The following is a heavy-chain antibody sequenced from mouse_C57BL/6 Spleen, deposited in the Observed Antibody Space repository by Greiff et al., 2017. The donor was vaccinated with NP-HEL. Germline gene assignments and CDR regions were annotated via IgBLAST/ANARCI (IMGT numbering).Heavy chain of an antibody. CDR1: GYTFTSYW. CDR2: IDPSDSET. CDR3: ARTYGSSYYYAMDY. V-gene: IGHV1-52*01. Sequence: QVQLQQPGAELVRPGSSVKLSCKASGYTFTSYWMHWVKQRPIQGLEWIGNIDPSDSETHYNQKFKDKATLTVDKSSSTAYMQLGSLTSEDSAVYYCARTYGSSYYYAMDYWGQGTSVTVSS. D-gene: IGHD1-1*01. J-gene: IGHJ4*01.